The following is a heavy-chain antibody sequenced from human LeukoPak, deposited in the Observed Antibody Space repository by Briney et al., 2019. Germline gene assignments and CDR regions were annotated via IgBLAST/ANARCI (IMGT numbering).Heavy chain of an antibody. J-gene: IGHJ3*02. V-gene: IGHV1-18*01. CDR2: ISPYNGNT. D-gene: IGHD3-10*01. CDR3: ARGGDGRSGEVRAFEI. Sequence: ASVKVSCKASGYTFNTYGVTWVRQAPGQGLEWMGWISPYNGNTNYAQKLQGRVTMTTDTSTSTAYMELRSLRSDDTAVYYCARGGDGRSGEVRAFEIWGQGTMVTVSS. CDR1: GYTFNTYG.